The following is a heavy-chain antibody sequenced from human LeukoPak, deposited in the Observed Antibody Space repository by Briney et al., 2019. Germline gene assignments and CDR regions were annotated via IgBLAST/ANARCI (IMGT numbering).Heavy chain of an antibody. CDR2: LHSDGTST. CDR3: ARSGWPYYFDY. J-gene: IGHJ4*02. V-gene: IGHV3-74*01. Sequence: GGSLRLSCAASGFTLSNYWMHWVRQAPGKGQVWVSRLHSDGTSTSYADSVRGRFTISRDNARNRLYLQMNTLRAEDTAVYYCARSGWPYYFDYWGQGTLVTVSS. CDR1: GFTLSNYW. D-gene: IGHD6-25*01.